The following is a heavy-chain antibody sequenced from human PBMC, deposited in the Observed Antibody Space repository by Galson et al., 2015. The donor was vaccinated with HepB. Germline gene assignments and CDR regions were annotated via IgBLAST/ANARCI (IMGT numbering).Heavy chain of an antibody. V-gene: IGHV3-33*01. Sequence: SLRLSCAASGFTFSSYGMHWVRQAPGKGLEWVAVISYDGSKKYYADSVRGRFTISRDNSKNTLYLQMNSLRAEDTAIYNCARDLIRSGSFLIPDYWGQGTLVTVSS. CDR1: GFTFSSYG. J-gene: IGHJ4*02. CDR3: ARDLIRSGSFLIPDY. CDR2: ISYDGSKK. D-gene: IGHD1-26*01.